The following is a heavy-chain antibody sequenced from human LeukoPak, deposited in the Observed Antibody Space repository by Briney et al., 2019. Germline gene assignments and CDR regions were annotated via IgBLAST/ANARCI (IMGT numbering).Heavy chain of an antibody. CDR3: ARRIAAAGTHFDY. J-gene: IGHJ4*02. Sequence: SETLSLTCTVSGGSISSYYWSWIRQPPGKGLEWIGCIYYSGSTNYNPSLKSRVTISVDTSKNQFSLKLSSVTAADTAVYYCARRIAAAGTHFDYWGQGTLVTVSS. CDR2: IYYSGST. CDR1: GGSISSYY. V-gene: IGHV4-59*01. D-gene: IGHD6-13*01.